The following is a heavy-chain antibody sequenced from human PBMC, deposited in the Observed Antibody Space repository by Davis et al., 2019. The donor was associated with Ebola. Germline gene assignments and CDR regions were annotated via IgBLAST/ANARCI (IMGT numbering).Heavy chain of an antibody. CDR1: GFIFTQYA. CDR2: LSYDGSPK. V-gene: IGHV3-30-3*01. Sequence: PGGSLRLSCATSGFIFTQYAFHWVRQAPGKGLEWVAALSYDGSPKYYADSVRGRFNISRDNSKNTMYLEMDGLTNEDTAVYYCGRARVKVVDYWGQGTLVTVSP. D-gene: IGHD3-3*01. CDR3: GRARVKVVDY. J-gene: IGHJ4*02.